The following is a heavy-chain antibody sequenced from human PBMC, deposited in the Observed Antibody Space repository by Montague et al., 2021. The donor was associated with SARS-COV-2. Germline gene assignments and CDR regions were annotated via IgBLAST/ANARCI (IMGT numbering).Heavy chain of an antibody. D-gene: IGHD6-13*01. CDR3: AMQAAGSYLSYGVDV. CDR2: SFYNGST. J-gene: IGHJ6*02. Sequence: SETLSLTCTVSGDSISTDYWYWCRQPPAKGVVWCGASFYNGSTNYYHSPKSRVTITLDTSKNQFFLRVTSVTAADTAVYYCAMQAAGSYLSYGVDVGGQGATVTVSS. V-gene: IGHV4-59*12. CDR1: GDSISTDY.